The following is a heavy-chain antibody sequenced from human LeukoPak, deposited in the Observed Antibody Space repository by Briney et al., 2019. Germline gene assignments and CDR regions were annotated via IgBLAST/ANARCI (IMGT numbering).Heavy chain of an antibody. CDR1: GGSISDNY. J-gene: IGHJ6*02. Sequence: SETLSLTCTVSGGSISDNYWSWIRQPPGKGLEWIGYIYYSGSTNYNPSLKSRVTISVDTSKNQFSLKLSSLTAADTAVYYCARDLYYYASSGRLYYYYGMDVWGQGTTVTVSS. D-gene: IGHD3-22*01. CDR3: ARDLYYYASSGRLYYYYGMDV. V-gene: IGHV4-59*01. CDR2: IYYSGST.